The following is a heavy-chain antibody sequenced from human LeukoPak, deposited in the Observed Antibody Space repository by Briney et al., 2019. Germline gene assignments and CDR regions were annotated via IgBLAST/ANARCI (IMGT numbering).Heavy chain of an antibody. CDR1: GFTFSGYA. Sequence: GGSLRLSCAASGFTFSGYAMHWVRQAPGKGLEYVSAIRSNGGSTYYANSVKGRFTISRDNSKNSLYLQMGSLRAEDMAVYYCARAALPRRDGYNFYDYWGQGTLVTVSS. V-gene: IGHV3-64*01. J-gene: IGHJ4*02. D-gene: IGHD5-24*01. CDR3: ARAALPRRDGYNFYDY. CDR2: IRSNGGST.